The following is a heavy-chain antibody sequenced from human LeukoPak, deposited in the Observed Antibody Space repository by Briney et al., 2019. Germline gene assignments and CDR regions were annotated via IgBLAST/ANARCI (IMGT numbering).Heavy chain of an antibody. D-gene: IGHD5-12*01. V-gene: IGHV1-24*01. CDR1: GGTFSSYT. CDR3: ATDRGYSGYEDYYGMDV. CDR2: FDPEDGET. J-gene: IGHJ6*02. Sequence: ASVKVSCKASGGTFSSYTISWVRQAPGKGLEWMGGFDPEDGETIYAQKFQGRVTMTEDTSTDTAYMELSSLRSEDTAVYYCATDRGYSGYEDYYGMDVWGQGTTVTVSS.